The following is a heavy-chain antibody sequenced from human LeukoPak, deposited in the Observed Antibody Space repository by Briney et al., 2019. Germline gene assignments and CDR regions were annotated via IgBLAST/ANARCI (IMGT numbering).Heavy chain of an antibody. Sequence: PSETLSLTCTVSGGSISSYYWSWIRQPPGKGLEWIGYIYYSGSTNYNPSLKSRVTISVDTSKNQFSLKLSSVTAADTAVYYCARGRYYDFWSGYRPSPVDGFDIWGQGTMVTVSS. CDR3: ARGRYYDFWSGYRPSPVDGFDI. D-gene: IGHD3-3*01. CDR2: IYYSGST. V-gene: IGHV4-59*01. J-gene: IGHJ3*02. CDR1: GGSISSYY.